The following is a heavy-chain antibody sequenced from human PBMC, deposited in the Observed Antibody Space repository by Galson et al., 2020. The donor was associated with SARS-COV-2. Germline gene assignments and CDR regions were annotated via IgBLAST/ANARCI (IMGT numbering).Heavy chain of an antibody. Sequence: GGSLRLSCAASGFTFSSYGMHWVRQAPGKGLEWVAVISYDGSNKYYADSVKGRFTISRDNSKNTLYLQMNSLRAEDTAVYYCAKDWGPYCGGDCFWRLYFQHWGQGTLVTVSS. V-gene: IGHV3-30*18. CDR2: ISYDGSNK. CDR1: GFTFSSYG. J-gene: IGHJ1*01. CDR3: AKDWGPYCGGDCFWRLYFQH. D-gene: IGHD2-21*02.